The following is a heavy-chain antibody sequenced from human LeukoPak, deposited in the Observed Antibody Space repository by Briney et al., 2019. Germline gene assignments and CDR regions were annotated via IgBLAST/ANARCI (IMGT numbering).Heavy chain of an antibody. Sequence: ASVKVSCKASGYTFTSYYVHWVRQAPGQGLEWMGIINPSGGSTSYAQKFQGRVTMTRDTSTSTVYMELSSLRSEDTAVYYCAREGCTNGVCYTHQYYFDYWGQGTLVTVSS. D-gene: IGHD2-8*01. CDR3: AREGCTNGVCYTHQYYFDY. CDR2: INPSGGST. CDR1: GYTFTSYY. V-gene: IGHV1-46*01. J-gene: IGHJ4*02.